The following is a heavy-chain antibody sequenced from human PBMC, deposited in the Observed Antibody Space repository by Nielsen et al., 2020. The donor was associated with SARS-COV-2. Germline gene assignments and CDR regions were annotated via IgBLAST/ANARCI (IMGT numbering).Heavy chain of an antibody. V-gene: IGHV1-18*01. CDR3: ARVYEELRYYYYGMDV. CDR2: ISAYNGNT. D-gene: IGHD1-26*01. Sequence: ASVKVSCKVSGYTLTELSMHWVRQAPGQGLEWMGWISAYNGNTNYAQKLQGRVTMTTDTSTSTAYMELRSLRSDDTAVYYCARVYEELRYYYYGMDVWGQGTTVTVSS. J-gene: IGHJ6*02. CDR1: GYTLTELS.